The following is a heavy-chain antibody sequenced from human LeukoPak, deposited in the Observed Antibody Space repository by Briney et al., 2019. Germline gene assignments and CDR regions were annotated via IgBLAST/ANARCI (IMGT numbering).Heavy chain of an antibody. CDR1: GGSFSGYY. CDR2: INHSGST. D-gene: IGHD2-2*02. V-gene: IGHV4-34*01. Sequence: KPSETLSLTCAVYGGSFSGYYWSWIRQPPGKGLEWIGEINHSGSTNYNPSLKSRVTISVDTSKNQFSLKLSSVTAAGTAVYYCARLGYCSSTSCYRRGYFDYWGQGTLVTVSS. J-gene: IGHJ4*02. CDR3: ARLGYCSSTSCYRRGYFDY.